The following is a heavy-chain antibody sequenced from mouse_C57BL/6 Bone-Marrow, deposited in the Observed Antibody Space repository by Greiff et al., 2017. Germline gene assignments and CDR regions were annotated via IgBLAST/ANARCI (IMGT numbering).Heavy chain of an antibody. CDR1: GYTFTSYW. CDR2: IAPSDSYT. J-gene: IGHJ4*01. V-gene: IGHV1-69*01. CDR3: ARGMDY. Sequence: QVQLQQPGAELVMPGASVKLSCKASGYTFTSYWMHWVKQRPGQGLEWIGEIAPSDSYTNYNQKFKGKSTLTVAKSSSTAYMQLSSLTSEDSAVYYCARGMDYWGQGTSVTVAS.